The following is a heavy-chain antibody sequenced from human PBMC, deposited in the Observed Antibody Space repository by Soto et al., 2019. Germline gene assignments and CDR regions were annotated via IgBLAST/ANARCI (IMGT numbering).Heavy chain of an antibody. V-gene: IGHV4-59*01. CDR2: ILYSGST. D-gene: IGHD2-15*01. J-gene: IGHJ5*02. Sequence: PSETLSLTCSVSVDSISNYYWNWIRQPPGKGLEWIGSILYSGSTNYNPSLKSRVTISIDTSKNQISLKLSSVTAADTAVYYCARTFGGRYSGFRSWGQGSLVTVSA. CDR3: ARTFGGRYSGFRS. CDR1: VDSISNYY.